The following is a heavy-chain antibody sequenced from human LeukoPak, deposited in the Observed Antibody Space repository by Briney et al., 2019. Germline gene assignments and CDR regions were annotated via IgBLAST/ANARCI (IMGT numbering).Heavy chain of an antibody. J-gene: IGHJ4*02. D-gene: IGHD1-20*01. V-gene: IGHV1-2*02. Sequence: GASVKVSCKASGYTFTNYYIHWVRQAPGQGLEWMGWINPNSGGTKYAQNLQGSVTMTRDTSISTAYMELSRLRSDDTAVYYCARTVNWNPMADFDFWGQGTLVTVSS. CDR1: GYTFTNYY. CDR2: INPNSGGT. CDR3: ARTVNWNPMADFDF.